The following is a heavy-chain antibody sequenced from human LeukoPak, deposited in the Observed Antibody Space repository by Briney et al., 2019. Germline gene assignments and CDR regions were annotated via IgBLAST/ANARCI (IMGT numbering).Heavy chain of an antibody. CDR2: IYYSGRT. CDR3: ASITGTKESDAFDI. J-gene: IGHJ3*02. Sequence: SETLSLTCTVSGGSISSGDYYWRWRRQPPGRGREWVGYIYYSGRTYYNPARKRRVTKSVDTSKNQCAQKLSSVTAADTAVYYCASITGTKESDAFDIWGQGTMVTVSS. D-gene: IGHD1-20*01. CDR1: GGSISSGDYY. V-gene: IGHV4-30-4*02.